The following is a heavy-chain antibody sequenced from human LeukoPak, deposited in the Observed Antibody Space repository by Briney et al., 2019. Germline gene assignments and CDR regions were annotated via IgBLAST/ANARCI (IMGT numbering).Heavy chain of an antibody. CDR2: IIPIFGTA. D-gene: IGHD3-3*01. V-gene: IGHV1-69*13. CDR1: GGTFSSYA. J-gene: IGHJ4*02. CDR3: ARGFTIFGVVKYYFDY. Sequence: GASVRVSCKASGGTFSSYAISWVRQAPGQGLEWMGGIIPIFGTANYAQKFQGRVTITADESTSTAYMELSSLRSEDTAVYYCARGFTIFGVVKYYFDYWGQGTLVTVSS.